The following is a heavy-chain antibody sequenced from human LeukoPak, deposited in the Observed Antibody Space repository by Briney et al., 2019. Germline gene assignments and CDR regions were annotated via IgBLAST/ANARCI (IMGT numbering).Heavy chain of an antibody. Sequence: GGSLRLSCAASGFTFSSYWMHWVRQAPGKGLVWVSRINSDGSSTSYADSVKGRFTISRDNAKNTLYLQMNSLIAEDTAVYYCARVHGDYFPYWYFDLWGRGTLVTVSS. CDR1: GFTFSSYW. J-gene: IGHJ2*01. CDR3: ARVHGDYFPYWYFDL. D-gene: IGHD4-17*01. V-gene: IGHV3-74*01. CDR2: INSDGSST.